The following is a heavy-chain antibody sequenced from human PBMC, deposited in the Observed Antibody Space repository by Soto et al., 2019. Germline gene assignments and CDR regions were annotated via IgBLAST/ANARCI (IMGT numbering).Heavy chain of an antibody. J-gene: IGHJ6*02. CDR1: GFTFSNAW. Sequence: PGGSLRLSCAASGFTFSNAWMNWVRQAPGKGLEWVGRIKSKTDGGTTDYAAPVKGRFTISRDDSKNTLYLQMNSLKTEDTAVYYCTSPYSSGYYYVRNYYYGMDVWGQGTTVTVS. V-gene: IGHV3-15*07. CDR3: TSPYSSGYYYVRNYYYGMDV. CDR2: IKSKTDGGTT. D-gene: IGHD3-22*01.